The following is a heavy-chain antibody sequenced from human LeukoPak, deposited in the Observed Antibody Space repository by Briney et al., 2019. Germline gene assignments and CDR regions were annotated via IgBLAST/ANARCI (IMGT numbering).Heavy chain of an antibody. D-gene: IGHD4-17*01. CDR1: GFTFDDYA. J-gene: IGHJ3*02. V-gene: IGHV3-9*01. CDR3: AKDITTSDDAFDI. CDR2: ISWNSGSI. Sequence: GRSLRLSCAASGFTFDDYAMHWVRQAPGKGLEWVSGISWNSGSIDYADSVKGRFTISRDNAKNSLYLQMNSLRAEDTALYYCAKDITTSDDAFDIWGQGTMVTVPS.